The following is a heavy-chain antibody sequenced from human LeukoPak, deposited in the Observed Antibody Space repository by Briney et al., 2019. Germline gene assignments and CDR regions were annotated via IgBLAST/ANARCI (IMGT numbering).Heavy chain of an antibody. V-gene: IGHV3-30*02. D-gene: IGHD2-15*01. CDR2: IRYDGSNK. Sequence: GGSLRLSCGASGFTFSSYGMHWVRQAPGKGREWVAFIRYDGSNKYYADSVKGRFTISRDNSKSTLYLQMNSLRTEDTAVYYCAKVLLAARYYYYYYMDVWGKGTTVTVSS. CDR1: GFTFSSYG. CDR3: AKVLLAARYYYYYYMDV. J-gene: IGHJ6*03.